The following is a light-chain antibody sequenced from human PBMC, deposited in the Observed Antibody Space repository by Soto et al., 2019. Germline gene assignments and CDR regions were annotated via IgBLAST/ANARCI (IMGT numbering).Light chain of an antibody. CDR2: GAS. CDR3: QQMET. J-gene: IGKJ3*01. Sequence: IVLTQSPGTLSFSPGERATLSCRASQSVSSSYLAWYQQKPGQAPRLLIYGASSRATGIPDRFSGSGSGTDFTLTISRLEPEDFEVYYCQQMETFGPGTKVEIX. V-gene: IGKV3-20*01. CDR1: QSVSSSY.